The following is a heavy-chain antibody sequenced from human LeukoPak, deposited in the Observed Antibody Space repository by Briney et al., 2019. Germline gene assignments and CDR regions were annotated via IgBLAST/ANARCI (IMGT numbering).Heavy chain of an antibody. CDR2: IYYSGST. V-gene: IGHV4-59*01. D-gene: IGHD1-26*01. CDR1: GGSISSYY. Sequence: SETLSLTCTVSGGSISSYYWSWIRQPPGKGLEWIGYIYYSGSTNYNPSLKSRVTISVDTSKNQFSLKLSSVTAADTAVYYCARDGGYYAPYAFDYWGQGTLVTVSS. J-gene: IGHJ4*02. CDR3: ARDGGYYAPYAFDY.